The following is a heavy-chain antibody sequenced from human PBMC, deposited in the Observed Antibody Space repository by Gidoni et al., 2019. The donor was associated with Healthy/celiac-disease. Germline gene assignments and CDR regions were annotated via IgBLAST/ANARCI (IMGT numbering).Heavy chain of an antibody. V-gene: IGHV3-15*01. D-gene: IGHD1-26*01. CDR1: GFTFSNAW. CDR3: TTDVWETAPTSYYYYYYYMDV. J-gene: IGHJ6*03. CDR2: IKSKTDGGTT. Sequence: EVQLVESGGGLVKPGGSLRLSCAASGFTFSNAWMCWVRQAPGKGLEWVGRIKSKTDGGTTDYAAPVKGRFTISRDDSKNTLYLQMNSLKTEDTAVYYCTTDVWETAPTSYYYYYYYMDVWGKGTTVTVSS.